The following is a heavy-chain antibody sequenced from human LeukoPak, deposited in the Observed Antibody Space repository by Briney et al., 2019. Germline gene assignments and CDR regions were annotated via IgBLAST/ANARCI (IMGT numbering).Heavy chain of an antibody. J-gene: IGHJ3*02. CDR1: GFTFNICA. CDR3: AKGDLRYPGAFEI. D-gene: IGHD3-9*01. V-gene: IGHV3-23*01. Sequence: PGGSLRLSCAASGFTFNICAMNWVRQAPGKGLEWVSAISVSGATTYYADSVKGRFTISRDSSKNTLSLQMNSLRAEDTAMYYCAKGDLRYPGAFEIWGQGTMVTVSS. CDR2: ISVSGATT.